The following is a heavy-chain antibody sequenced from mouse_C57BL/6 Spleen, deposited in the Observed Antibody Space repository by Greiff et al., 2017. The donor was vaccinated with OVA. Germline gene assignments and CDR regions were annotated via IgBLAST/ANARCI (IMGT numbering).Heavy chain of an antibody. CDR3: AGSDCYAYFDY. J-gene: IGHJ2*01. D-gene: IGHD2-12*01. CDR2: IYPGNGDT. Sequence: QVQLQQSGAELVRPGASVKMSCKASGYTFTSYNMHWVKQTPRQGLEWIGAIYPGNGDTSYNQQFKGKATLTVDKSSSTAYMQLSSLTSEDTAVYCCAGSDCYAYFDYWGQGTTLTVSS. V-gene: IGHV1-12*01. CDR1: GYTFTSYN.